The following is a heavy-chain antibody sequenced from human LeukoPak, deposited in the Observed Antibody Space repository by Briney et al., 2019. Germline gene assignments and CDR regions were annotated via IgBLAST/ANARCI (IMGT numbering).Heavy chain of an antibody. D-gene: IGHD2-2*01. CDR1: GYSFTSYW. J-gene: IGHJ4*02. CDR3: AGGYCSSTSCLATFDY. Sequence: GESLKISCKGSGYSFTSYWIGWVRQMPGKGLEWMGIIYPGDSDTRYSPSFQGQVTISADKSISTAYLQWSSLKASDTAMYYCAGGYCSSTSCLATFDYWGQGTLVTVSS. V-gene: IGHV5-51*01. CDR2: IYPGDSDT.